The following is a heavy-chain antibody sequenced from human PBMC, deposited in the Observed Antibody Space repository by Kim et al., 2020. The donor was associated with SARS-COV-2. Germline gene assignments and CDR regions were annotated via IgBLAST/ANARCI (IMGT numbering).Heavy chain of an antibody. CDR3: AREAVAGSFDH. Sequence: RYPQRFQARVPITRDTSATTAYLELSCLRSEDTAVYYCAREAVAGSFDHWGQGTLVTVSS. D-gene: IGHD6-19*01. V-gene: IGHV1-3*01. J-gene: IGHJ4*02.